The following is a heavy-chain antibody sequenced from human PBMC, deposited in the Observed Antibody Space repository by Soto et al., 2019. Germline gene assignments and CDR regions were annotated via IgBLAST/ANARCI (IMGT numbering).Heavy chain of an antibody. V-gene: IGHV5-51*01. CDR1: GYKFTSHW. CDR3: ARHSFFTHSPSLPMDV. D-gene: IGHD2-15*01. J-gene: IGHJ6*02. Sequence: PGESLKISCRASGYKFTSHWIGWVRQMPGKGLEWMGVIWPGDSDSRYSPAFQGQVTISADKSVSTIYLQWDSLKVSDSAMYFCARHSFFTHSPSLPMDVWGQGTTVTVSS. CDR2: IWPGDSDS.